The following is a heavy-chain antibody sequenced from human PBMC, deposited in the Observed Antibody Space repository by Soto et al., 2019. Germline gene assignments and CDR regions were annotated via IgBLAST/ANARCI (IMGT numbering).Heavy chain of an antibody. J-gene: IGHJ2*01. Sequence: QVQLVQSGTEVKKPGSSVKVSCKASGGTFSSYAISWVRQAPGQGLEWMGGIIPIFGTANYAQKFQGRVTITADESTSTAYIELSRLGSEDTAVYYCASTHSSSSDWYFDLWGRGTLVTVSS. CDR1: GGTFSSYA. CDR2: IIPIFGTA. V-gene: IGHV1-69*01. CDR3: ASTHSSSSDWYFDL. D-gene: IGHD6-6*01.